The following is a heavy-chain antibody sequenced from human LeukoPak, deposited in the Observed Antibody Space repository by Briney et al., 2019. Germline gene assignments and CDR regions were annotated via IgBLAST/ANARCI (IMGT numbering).Heavy chain of an antibody. CDR3: TAGRAYSLLDF. CDR1: GYRFTELS. CDR2: FDLVHGDT. V-gene: IGHV1-24*01. J-gene: IGHJ4*02. D-gene: IGHD5-18*01. Sequence: GASVKVSCKVSGYRFTELSRHWVRQAPGKGLEWLGGFDLVHGDTIYAQKFQGRVTMTEDTFTDTSYMELSSLGSEDTAVYFCTAGRAYSLLDFWGQGTLVIVSS.